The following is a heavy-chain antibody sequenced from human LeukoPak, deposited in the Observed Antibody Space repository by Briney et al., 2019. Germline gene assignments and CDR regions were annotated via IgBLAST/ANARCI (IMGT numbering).Heavy chain of an antibody. CDR3: AKSESTRHPLDY. Sequence: GGSLRLSCAASGFTVSTNYMNWVRQAPGKGLEWVSVIYSGGSTYYADSVKGRFTISRDNSKNTLYLQINSLRAEDTAVYYCAKSESTRHPLDYWGQGTLVTVSP. CDR1: GFTVSTNY. J-gene: IGHJ4*02. CDR2: IYSGGST. D-gene: IGHD5/OR15-5a*01. V-gene: IGHV3-53*01.